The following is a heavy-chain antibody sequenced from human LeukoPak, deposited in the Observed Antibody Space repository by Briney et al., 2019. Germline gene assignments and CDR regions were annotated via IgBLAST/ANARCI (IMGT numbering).Heavy chain of an antibody. D-gene: IGHD3-9*01. J-gene: IGHJ2*01. V-gene: IGHV3-30*04. CDR1: GFTFSSYA. Sequence: PGGSLRLSCAASGFTFSSYAMHWVRQAPGKGLEWVAVISYDGSNKYYADSVKGRFIISRDNAKKLLYLQMSSLRAEDTAVYYCARPEGADILTGYLGFGAELSFDLWGRGTLVTVSS. CDR2: ISYDGSNK. CDR3: ARPEGADILTGYLGFGAELSFDL.